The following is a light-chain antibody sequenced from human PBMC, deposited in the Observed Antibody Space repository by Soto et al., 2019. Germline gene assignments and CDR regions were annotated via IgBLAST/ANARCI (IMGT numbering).Light chain of an antibody. CDR1: QSVTNNY. Sequence: EIVLTQSPGTLSLSPGEMATLSCSASQSVTNNYLAWYQQKPSQAPRLLIFGASSRAAGIPDRFSGSGSGTEFTLTISDVQPEDFAVYYCQHRFNWPWTFGQGTKVDI. J-gene: IGKJ1*01. CDR3: QHRFNWPWT. CDR2: GAS. V-gene: IGKV3D-20*02.